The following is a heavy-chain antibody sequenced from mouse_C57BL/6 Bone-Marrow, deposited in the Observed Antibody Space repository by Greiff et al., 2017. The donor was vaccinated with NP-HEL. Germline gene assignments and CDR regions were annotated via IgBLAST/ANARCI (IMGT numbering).Heavy chain of an antibody. V-gene: IGHV5-17*01. Sequence: EVQLQESGGGLVKPGGSLKLSCAASGFTFSDYGMHWVRQAPEKGLEWVAYISSGSSTIYYADTVKGRFTISRDNAKNTLFLQMTSLRSEDTAMYYCARMHYGSSYVGYWYFDVWGTGTTVTVSS. CDR1: GFTFSDYG. J-gene: IGHJ1*03. CDR3: ARMHYGSSYVGYWYFDV. D-gene: IGHD1-1*01. CDR2: ISSGSSTI.